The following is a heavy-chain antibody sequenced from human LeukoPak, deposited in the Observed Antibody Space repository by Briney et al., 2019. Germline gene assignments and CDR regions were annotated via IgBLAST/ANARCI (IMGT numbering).Heavy chain of an antibody. CDR3: ARSWYSSGSGPGTIDY. V-gene: IGHV4-59*01. D-gene: IGHD6-19*01. CDR2: IYYSGST. CDR1: GGSISSYY. J-gene: IGHJ4*02. Sequence: SETLSLTCTVSGGSISSYYWSWLRQPPGKGLEGIGYIYYSGSTNYNPSLTSRVTISVDTSKNQFSLKLSSVTAADTAVYYCARSWYSSGSGPGTIDYWGQGTLVTVSS.